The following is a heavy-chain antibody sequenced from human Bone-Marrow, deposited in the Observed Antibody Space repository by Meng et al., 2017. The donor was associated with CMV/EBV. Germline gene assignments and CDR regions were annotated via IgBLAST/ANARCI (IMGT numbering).Heavy chain of an antibody. Sequence: FNFDEYGMSWVRQVPGRGLEWVSGINWNGGSTGYADSVKGRFTMSRDSAKNTLYLQMNSLRAEDTALYYCAREGVRFRIYSYGMDVWGQGTTVTVSS. J-gene: IGHJ6*02. CDR3: AREGVRFRIYSYGMDV. CDR2: INWNGGST. D-gene: IGHD3-3*01. V-gene: IGHV3-20*03. CDR1: FNFDEYG.